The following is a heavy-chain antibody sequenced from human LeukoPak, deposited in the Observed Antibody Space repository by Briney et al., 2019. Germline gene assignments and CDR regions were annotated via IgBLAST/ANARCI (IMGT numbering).Heavy chain of an antibody. CDR1: GYTYTSYG. Sequence: ASVKVSCKASGYTYTSYGISWVRQAPGQGLEWMGWMNPNSGNTGYAQKFQGRVTMTRNTSISTAYMELSSLRSEDTAVYYCARGSDYYDSSGYPSIWGQGTMVTVSS. CDR2: MNPNSGNT. D-gene: IGHD3-22*01. V-gene: IGHV1-8*02. CDR3: ARGSDYYDSSGYPSI. J-gene: IGHJ3*02.